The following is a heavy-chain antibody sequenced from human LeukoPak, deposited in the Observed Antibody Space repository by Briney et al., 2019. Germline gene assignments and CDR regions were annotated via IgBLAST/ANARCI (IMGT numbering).Heavy chain of an antibody. CDR1: GFTFSNAW. CDR3: TTLASMVRGVVHFDY. V-gene: IGHV3-15*01. J-gene: IGHJ4*02. D-gene: IGHD3-10*01. CDR2: IKSKTDGGTT. Sequence: GGXLRLSCAASGFTFSNAWMSWVRQAPGKGLEWVGRIKSKTDGGTTDYAAPVKGRFTISRDDSKNTLYLQMNSLKTEDTAVYYCTTLASMVRGVVHFDYWGQGTLVTVSS.